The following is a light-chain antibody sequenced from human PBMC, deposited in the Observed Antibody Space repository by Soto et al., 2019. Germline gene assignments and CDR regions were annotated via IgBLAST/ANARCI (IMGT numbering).Light chain of an antibody. Sequence: EIVMTQSPATLSVSPGERATLSCRASRSVRSNLAWYQQKPGQAPTLLIYAASTRNTGIPARFSGSGSGTDFRLTISSMQSEDFDVYSCQQFNNCTQTWTFGQGTKVDIK. V-gene: IGKV3-15*01. CDR1: RSVRSN. CDR2: AAS. CDR3: QQFNNCTQTWT. J-gene: IGKJ1*01.